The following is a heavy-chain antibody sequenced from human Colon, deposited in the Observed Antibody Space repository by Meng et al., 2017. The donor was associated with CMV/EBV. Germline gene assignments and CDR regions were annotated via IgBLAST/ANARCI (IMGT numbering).Heavy chain of an antibody. D-gene: IGHD2-15*01. V-gene: IGHV1-8*01. Sequence: ASVKVSCKASGYPFTNYKINWVRQATGQGLEWMGWMNPNSGETGFARKFQGRITMTSDTSISTAYLELTTLKSEDTALYFCAVIVPATDYSYGTDVWGQGTTVTVSS. CDR3: AVIVPATDYSYGTDV. J-gene: IGHJ6*02. CDR1: GYPFTNYK. CDR2: MNPNSGET.